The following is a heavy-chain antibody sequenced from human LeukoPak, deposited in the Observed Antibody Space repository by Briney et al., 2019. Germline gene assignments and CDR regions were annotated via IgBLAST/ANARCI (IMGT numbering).Heavy chain of an antibody. CDR1: GYTFPSYF. CDR3: ARTAARRFDY. V-gene: IGHV1-46*01. Sequence: GASVKVSCKASGYTFPSYFMHWVRQAPGQGLEWMGIINPTGGSTTYAQKFQGRVTMTRDTSTSTVYMELSSLRSVDTAVYYCARTAARRFDYWGQGTLVTVSS. J-gene: IGHJ4*02. CDR2: INPTGGST. D-gene: IGHD6-6*01.